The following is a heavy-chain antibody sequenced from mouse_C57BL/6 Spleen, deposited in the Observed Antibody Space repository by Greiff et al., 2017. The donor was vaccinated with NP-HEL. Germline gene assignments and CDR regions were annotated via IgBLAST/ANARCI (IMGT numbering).Heavy chain of an antibody. CDR1: GFSLTSYG. CDR3: ARQGSYGSSPYWYFDV. D-gene: IGHD1-1*01. Sequence: QVQLQQSGPGLVAPSQSLSITCTVSGFSLTSYGVHWVRQPPGKGLEWLVVIWSDGSRTYNSAHKSRLSISKDNSKSQVFLKKNSLQTDDTAMYYCARQGSYGSSPYWYFDVWGTGTTVTVSS. J-gene: IGHJ1*03. CDR2: IWSDGSR. V-gene: IGHV2-6-1*01.